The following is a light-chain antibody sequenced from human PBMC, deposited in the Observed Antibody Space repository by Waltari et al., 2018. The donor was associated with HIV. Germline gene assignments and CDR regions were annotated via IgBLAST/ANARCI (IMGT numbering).Light chain of an antibody. V-gene: IGKV1-17*01. Sequence: DIQMTQSPSSLSASVGDRVTTPCRASQGTRNDFGWYQQKPAKAPKRLFYAASSLQSAVPARFSDSGSGTEFSLTISSLQPEDFATYYCLQHNSYPPTFGQKTKVEIK. J-gene: IGKJ1*01. CDR1: QGTRND. CDR2: AAS. CDR3: LQHNSYPPT.